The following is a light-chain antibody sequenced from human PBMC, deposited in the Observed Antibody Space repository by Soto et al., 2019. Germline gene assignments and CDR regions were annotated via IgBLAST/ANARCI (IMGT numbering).Light chain of an antibody. CDR3: QQSYSTLWS. J-gene: IGKJ1*01. CDR1: QRISGW. V-gene: IGKV1-5*01. CDR2: DVS. Sequence: DIQMTQSPSTLSASVGDTVTITCRASQRISGWLAWHQQKPGKAPKLLIYDVSALKRGVPPRFSGSGSGTEFTLTICSLQTGDVAANSGQQSYSTLWSLGQGTRVDIK.